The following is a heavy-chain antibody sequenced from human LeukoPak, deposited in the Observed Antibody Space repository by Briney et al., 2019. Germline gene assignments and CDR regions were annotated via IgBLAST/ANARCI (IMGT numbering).Heavy chain of an antibody. CDR2: ISAYNGNT. J-gene: IGHJ5*02. D-gene: IGHD2-15*01. V-gene: IGHV1-18*01. CDR1: GYRFTSYG. CDR3: AREGYCSGGTCYSAMNWFDP. Sequence: ASVNLSCTASGYRFTSYGITWVRQAPGQGLEWMGCISAYNGNTNYAQKLQGRVTLTTDTSTSTAYMELRSLRSDDTAAYYCAREGYCSGGTCYSAMNWFDPWGQGTLVTVSS.